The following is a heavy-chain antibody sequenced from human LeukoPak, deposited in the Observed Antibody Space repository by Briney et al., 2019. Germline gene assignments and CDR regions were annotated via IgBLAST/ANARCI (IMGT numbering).Heavy chain of an antibody. CDR1: GGSINNYY. Sequence: SETLSLTCTVSGGSINNYYWSWIQQSPGKGLEWIGYFYNSGSKYYNPSLKSRVTISVDMSKNQFSLKLSSVTAADTAVYYCARHGPISAPGLRWFDPWGQGALVTVSS. V-gene: IGHV4-4*08. CDR2: FYNSGSK. J-gene: IGHJ5*02. CDR3: ARHGPISAPGLRWFDP. D-gene: IGHD2/OR15-2a*01.